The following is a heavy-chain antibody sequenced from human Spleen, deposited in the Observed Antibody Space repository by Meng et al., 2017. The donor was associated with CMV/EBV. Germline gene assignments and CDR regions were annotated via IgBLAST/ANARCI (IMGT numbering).Heavy chain of an antibody. CDR3: ARGELRFLEWSLTPPFYYYGMDV. V-gene: IGHV3-21*01. CDR2: ISSSSSYI. Sequence: GGSLRLSCAASGFTFSSYSMNWVRQAPGKGLEWVSSISSSSSYIYYADSVKGRFTISRDNAKNSLYLQMNSLRAEDTAVYYCARGELRFLEWSLTPPFYYYGMDVWGQGTTVTVSS. CDR1: GFTFSSYS. D-gene: IGHD3-3*01. J-gene: IGHJ6*02.